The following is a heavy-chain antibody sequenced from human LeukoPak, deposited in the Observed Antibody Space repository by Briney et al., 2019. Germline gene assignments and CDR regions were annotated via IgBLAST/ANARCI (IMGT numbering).Heavy chain of an antibody. CDR1: GGSISSDMYY. CDR3: ARLSSNWYLEY. Sequence: SETLSLTCNVSGGSISSDMYYWNWIRQPAGKGLEWIGRIYSSGSTNYNPSLKSRVTISVDTSENQFSLKLSSVTAADKALYYCARLSSNWYLEYWGQGRLVTVSS. V-gene: IGHV4-61*02. CDR2: IYSSGST. D-gene: IGHD6-13*01. J-gene: IGHJ4*02.